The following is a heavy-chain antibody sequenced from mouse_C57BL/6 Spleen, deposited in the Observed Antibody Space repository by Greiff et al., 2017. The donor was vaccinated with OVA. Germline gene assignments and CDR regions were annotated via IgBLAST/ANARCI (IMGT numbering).Heavy chain of an antibody. D-gene: IGHD2-1*01. CDR1: GFSLTSYG. CDR3: AKIYYGNYAMDY. Sequence: VQGVESGPGLVQPSQSLSITCTVSGFSLTSYGVHWVRQSPGKGLEWLGVIWRGGSTDYNAAFMSRLSITKDNSKSQVFFKMNSLQADDTAIYYCAKIYYGNYAMDYWGQGTSVTVSS. V-gene: IGHV2-5*01. J-gene: IGHJ4*01. CDR2: IWRGGST.